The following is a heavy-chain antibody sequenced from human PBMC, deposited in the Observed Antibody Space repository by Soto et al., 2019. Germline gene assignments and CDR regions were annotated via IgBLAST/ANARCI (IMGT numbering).Heavy chain of an antibody. J-gene: IGHJ4*02. CDR2: INSNGGST. CDR1: GFTFSTYG. D-gene: IGHD1-1*01. V-gene: IGHV3-64*07. CDR3: ARVRVATTTPYFDY. Sequence: VQLVESGGGLVQPGGSLRLSCAASGFTFSTYGLHWVRQAPGKGLEYVSAINSNGGSTYHADSVKGRFTISRDNSKNTLYLQMGSLRAEDMAVYYCARVRVATTTPYFDYWGQGTRVTVSS.